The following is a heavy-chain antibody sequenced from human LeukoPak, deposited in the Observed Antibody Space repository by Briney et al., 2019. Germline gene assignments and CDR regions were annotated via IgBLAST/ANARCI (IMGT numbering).Heavy chain of an antibody. CDR3: TSTRRQWLVHYYYYYGMDV. J-gene: IGHJ6*04. CDR1: GFTFSNAW. D-gene: IGHD6-19*01. V-gene: IGHV3-15*01. Sequence: GGSLRLSCAASGFTFSNAWMSWVRQAPATGLEWVGRIKSKTDGGTTDYAAPVKGRFTISRDDSKNTLYLQMNSLRTEDTAVYYCTSTRRQWLVHYYYYYGMDVWGKGTTVTVSS. CDR2: IKSKTDGGTT.